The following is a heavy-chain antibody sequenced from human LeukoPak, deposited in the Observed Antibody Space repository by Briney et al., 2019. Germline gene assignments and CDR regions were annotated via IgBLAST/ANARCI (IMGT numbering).Heavy chain of an antibody. V-gene: IGHV3-7*01. CDR2: IKQDGSEK. Sequence: GGSLRLSCAASGFTFSSYWMSWVRQAPGKGLEWVANIKQDGSEKYYVDSVKGRFTISRDNAKNSLYLQMNSLRAEDTAVYYCARTTPPKEKRRTIAAAERKFDYWGQGTLVTVSS. J-gene: IGHJ4*02. D-gene: IGHD6-13*01. CDR1: GFTFSSYW. CDR3: ARTTPPKEKRRTIAAAERKFDY.